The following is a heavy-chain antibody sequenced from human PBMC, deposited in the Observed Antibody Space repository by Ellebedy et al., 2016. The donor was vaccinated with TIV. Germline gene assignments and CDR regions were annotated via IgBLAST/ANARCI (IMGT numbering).Heavy chain of an antibody. D-gene: IGHD6-13*01. CDR2: LSGNGGST. CDR1: GFPFSTYA. J-gene: IGHJ4*02. CDR3: VKGYSSSWYDFDY. V-gene: IGHV3-23*01. Sequence: PGGSLRLSCAASGFPFSTYAMSWVRQAPGKGLEWVAVLSGNGGSTYYADSVKGRFTISRDNSKNTLYLQMSSLRAEDTAVYYCVKGYSSSWYDFDYWGQGTLVTVSS.